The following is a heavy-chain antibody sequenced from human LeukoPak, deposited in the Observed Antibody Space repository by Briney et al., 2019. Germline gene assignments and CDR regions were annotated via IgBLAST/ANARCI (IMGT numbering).Heavy chain of an antibody. Sequence: ASVKGSCKASGYTFSNFGISWVRQAPGQGLEWMGWISGYNDDTHYAQKFQGRVTMTTDTSTNTAYMDLRSLRSDDTAMYYCAKDFYNSGGRWYDCFDIWGQGTMVTVSS. CDR2: ISGYNDDT. CDR1: GYTFSNFG. J-gene: IGHJ3*02. D-gene: IGHD2-15*01. V-gene: IGHV1-18*01. CDR3: AKDFYNSGGRWYDCFDI.